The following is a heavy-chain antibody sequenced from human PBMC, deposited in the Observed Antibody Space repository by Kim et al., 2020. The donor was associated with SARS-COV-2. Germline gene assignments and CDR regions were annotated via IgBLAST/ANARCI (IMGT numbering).Heavy chain of an antibody. CDR2: ISGSGGNT. CDR3: AKGGPVAQGLTYDFVY. D-gene: IGHD6-19*01. Sequence: GGSLRLSCAASGFTFITYTMTWVRQAPGKGLEWVSAISGSGGNTYYADSVKGRFTISRDNSRNTLYLQMNSLRAEDSALYYCAKGGPVAQGLTYDFVYWG. V-gene: IGHV3-23*01. CDR1: GFTFITYT. J-gene: IGHJ4*01.